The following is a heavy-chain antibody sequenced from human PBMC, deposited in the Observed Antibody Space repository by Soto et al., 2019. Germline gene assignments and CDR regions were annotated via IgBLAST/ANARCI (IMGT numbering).Heavy chain of an antibody. CDR1: GFSFSGYN. J-gene: IGHJ3*01. CDR3: ARVVYFDRSAYGL. D-gene: IGHD3-22*01. Sequence: GSLRLSCAASGFSFSGYNMNWVRQAPGKGLEWVSSISGDSNYIYYADSVQGRFTISRDNAKNSVYLQMNSLRAEDTAVYYCARVVYFDRSAYGLWGQGTMVTVS. V-gene: IGHV3-21*01. CDR2: ISGDSNYI.